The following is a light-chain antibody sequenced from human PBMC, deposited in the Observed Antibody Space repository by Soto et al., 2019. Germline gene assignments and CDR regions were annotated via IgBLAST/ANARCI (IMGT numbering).Light chain of an antibody. CDR1: SSNIGAGYD. V-gene: IGLV1-40*01. Sequence: QSVLTQPPSVSGAPGQSVTISCSGSSSNIGAGYDVNWYRQLPGTAPKLIIYGNSDRPSGVPDRFSGSKYGTSASLAITGLQAEDEADYFCQSYDRSLRTYVFGTATKLTVL. J-gene: IGLJ1*01. CDR2: GNS. CDR3: QSYDRSLRTYV.